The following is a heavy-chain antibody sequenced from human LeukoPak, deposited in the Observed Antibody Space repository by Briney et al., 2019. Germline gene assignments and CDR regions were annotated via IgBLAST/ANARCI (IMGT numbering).Heavy chain of an antibody. D-gene: IGHD6-19*01. J-gene: IGHJ4*02. CDR2: INAGNGNT. CDR3: ARVLGSGWYGAWEYFDY. Sequence: ASVKVSCTASGYTFTSYAMHWVRQAPGQRLEWMGWINAGNGNTKYSQKFQGRVTITRDTSASTAYMELSGLRSEDTAVYYCARVLGSGWYGAWEYFDYWGQGTLVTVSS. V-gene: IGHV1-3*01. CDR1: GYTFTSYA.